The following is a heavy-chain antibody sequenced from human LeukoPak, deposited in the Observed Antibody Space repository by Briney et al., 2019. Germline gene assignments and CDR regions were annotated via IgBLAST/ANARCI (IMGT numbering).Heavy chain of an antibody. CDR1: GYTFTSYG. CDR2: ISAYNGNT. J-gene: IGHJ4*02. D-gene: IGHD1-26*01. Sequence: ASVKVSCKASGYTFTSYGISWVRQAPGQGLEWMGWISAYNGNTNYAQKLQGRVTMTTDTSTSTAYMELRSLRSGDTAVYYCARVTEWELLPDFDYWGQGTLVTVSS. V-gene: IGHV1-18*01. CDR3: ARVTEWELLPDFDY.